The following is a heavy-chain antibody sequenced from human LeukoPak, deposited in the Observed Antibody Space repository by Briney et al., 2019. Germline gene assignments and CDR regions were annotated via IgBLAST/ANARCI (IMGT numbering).Heavy chain of an antibody. D-gene: IGHD3-22*01. V-gene: IGHV4-31*03. CDR2: INHSGST. J-gene: IGHJ2*01. CDR1: GGSISSGASD. Sequence: SETLSLTCTVSGGSISSGASDWGWIRQHPKRGLEWVGYINHSGSTYYNPSLGSRVTMSVDTSKNQFSLKLSSVTAADSAVYYCARAARQGFTLIVVPFFYFDLWGRGTLVTVSS. CDR3: ARAARQGFTLIVVPFFYFDL.